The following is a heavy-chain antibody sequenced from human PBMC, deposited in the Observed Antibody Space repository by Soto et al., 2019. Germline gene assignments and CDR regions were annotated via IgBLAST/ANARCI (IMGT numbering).Heavy chain of an antibody. J-gene: IGHJ3*02. Sequence: QVQLQESGPGLVKPSQTLSLTCTVSGGSISSGGYYWSWIRQHPGKGLEWIGYIYYSGSTYYNPSIKSRVTISVDTSKNQFSLKLSSVTAADTAVYYCARAKGRDIVVVVAAKGAFDIWGQGTMVNVSS. CDR2: IYYSGST. CDR1: GGSISSGGYY. D-gene: IGHD2-15*01. V-gene: IGHV4-31*03. CDR3: ARAKGRDIVVVVAAKGAFDI.